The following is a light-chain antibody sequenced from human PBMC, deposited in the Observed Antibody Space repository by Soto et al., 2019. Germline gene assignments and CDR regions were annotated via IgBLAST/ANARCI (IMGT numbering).Light chain of an antibody. Sequence: IHMTHSPATLSASVLDRVTITFRASQSISRWLAWYQQKPGKAPKLLIHDATSLESGVPSRFSGSGSGTEFTLTISSLQPDDFATYYCQQYSSYWTFAQGTKVDIK. CDR3: QQYSSYWT. CDR1: QSISRW. V-gene: IGKV1-5*01. J-gene: IGKJ1*01. CDR2: DAT.